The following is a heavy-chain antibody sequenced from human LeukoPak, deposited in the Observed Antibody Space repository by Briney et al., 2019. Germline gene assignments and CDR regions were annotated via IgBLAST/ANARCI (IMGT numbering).Heavy chain of an antibody. CDR3: ARERRVYDSSGYYGY. J-gene: IGHJ4*02. V-gene: IGHV3-30*04. D-gene: IGHD3-22*01. Sequence: GGSLRLSCAASGFTFRSYAMHWVRQAPGKGLEWVAVISYDGSNKYYADSVKGRFTISRDNSKNTLYLQMNSLRAEDTAVYYCARERRVYDSSGYYGYWGQGTLVTVSS. CDR1: GFTFRSYA. CDR2: ISYDGSNK.